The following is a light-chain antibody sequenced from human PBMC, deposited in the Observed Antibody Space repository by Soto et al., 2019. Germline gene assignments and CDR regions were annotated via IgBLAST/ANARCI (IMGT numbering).Light chain of an antibody. CDR3: QSYDSSLSGWV. CDR1: SSNMGAGYD. Sequence: QAVVTQPPSVSGAPGQRVTISCTGSSSNMGAGYDVAWYQQLPGTAPKLLIYGNSNRPSGVPDRFSGSKSGTSASLAITGLQAEDEADYYCQSYDSSLSGWVFGGGTKVTVL. CDR2: GNS. V-gene: IGLV1-40*01. J-gene: IGLJ3*02.